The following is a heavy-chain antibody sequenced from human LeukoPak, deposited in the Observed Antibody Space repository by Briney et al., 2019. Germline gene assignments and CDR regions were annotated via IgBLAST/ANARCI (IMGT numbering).Heavy chain of an antibody. J-gene: IGHJ4*02. V-gene: IGHV3-48*03. Sequence: PGGSLRLSCAASGFTFSSYEMNWVRQAPGKGLEWVSYISSSGSTIYYADSVKGRFTISRDNAKNTLYLQMNSLRAEDTAIYYCAKWDRDYGGSHYLDYWGQGTLVTVSA. CDR1: GFTFSSYE. D-gene: IGHD4-23*01. CDR3: AKWDRDYGGSHYLDY. CDR2: ISSSGSTI.